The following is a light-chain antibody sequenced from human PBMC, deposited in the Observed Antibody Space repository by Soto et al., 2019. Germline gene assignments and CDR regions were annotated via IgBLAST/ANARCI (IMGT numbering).Light chain of an antibody. CDR2: KAS. CDR3: QQYNSSPYT. V-gene: IGKV1-5*03. CDR1: QSISSW. Sequence: DIQMTQSPSTLSASVGDRVTITCRASQSISSWLAWYQQKPGKAPKLLIYKASSLESGVPSRLSGSGSGTEFTLTISSLQPDDFATYYCQQYNSSPYTFGQGTKLEIK. J-gene: IGKJ2*01.